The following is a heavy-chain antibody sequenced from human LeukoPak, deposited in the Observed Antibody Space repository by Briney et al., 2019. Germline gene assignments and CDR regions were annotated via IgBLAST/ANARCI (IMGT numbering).Heavy chain of an antibody. V-gene: IGHV3-64D*06. CDR2: ISSYGDKT. CDR1: GFTFSNCA. Sequence: GGSLRLSCSASGFTFSNCAMHWVRQAPGEGPEYVSVISSYGDKTYYADSVKGRFTISRDNSKNTVSLQMSSLRAEDTAVYYCVKADYYDTSNYYYRYFQYWGRGTLVTVSS. J-gene: IGHJ1*01. CDR3: VKADYYDTSNYYYRYFQY. D-gene: IGHD3-22*01.